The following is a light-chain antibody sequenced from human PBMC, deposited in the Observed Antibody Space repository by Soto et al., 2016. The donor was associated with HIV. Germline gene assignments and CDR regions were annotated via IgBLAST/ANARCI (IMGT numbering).Light chain of an antibody. CDR3: QQSYSTPWT. Sequence: DIQMTQSPSSLSASVGDRVTITCRASQSISIYLNWYQQKPGKAPELLIYAASTLQSGVPSGFSGSGSGTDFTLTISSLQPEDFATYYCQQSYSTPWTFGQGTKAEIK. CDR2: AAS. V-gene: IGKV1-39*01. CDR1: QSISIY. J-gene: IGKJ1*01.